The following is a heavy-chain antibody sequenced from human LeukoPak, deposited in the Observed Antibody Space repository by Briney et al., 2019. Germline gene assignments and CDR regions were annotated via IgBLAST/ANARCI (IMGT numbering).Heavy chain of an antibody. V-gene: IGHV3-23*01. CDR3: AKDWQQLVRCWFDP. CDR2: ISGSGGST. Sequence: PGGSLRLSCAASGFTFSNYALSWVRLAPGKGLEWVSAISGSGGSTYYADSVKGRFTISRDNSKNTLYLQMNSLRAEDTAVYYCAKDWQQLVRCWFDPWGQGTLVTVSS. D-gene: IGHD6-13*01. J-gene: IGHJ5*02. CDR1: GFTFSNYA.